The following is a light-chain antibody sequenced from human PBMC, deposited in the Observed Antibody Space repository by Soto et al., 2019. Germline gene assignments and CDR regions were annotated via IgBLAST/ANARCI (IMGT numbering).Light chain of an antibody. V-gene: IGLV2-14*01. CDR1: RDDIGAYDY. J-gene: IGLJ2*01. Sequence: QSFLTLPASVSGSPGQSITISCAGTRDDIGAYDYVSWYQQHPGNAPKLLVYEVTNRPSGVSDRFSGSKSGNTASLTISGLQAEDEADYYCNSYTTSSAVVLGGWTKVTVL. CDR3: NSYTTSSAVV. CDR2: EVT.